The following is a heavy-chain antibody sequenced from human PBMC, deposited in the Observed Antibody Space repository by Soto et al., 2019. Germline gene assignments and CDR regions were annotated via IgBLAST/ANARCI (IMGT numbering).Heavy chain of an antibody. Sequence: EPLSITWPFSGSHVSSGSYYLSLIRQPPGKGLEWIGYIYYSGSTNYNPSLKSRVTISVGTSKNQFSLKLSSVTAADTAVYYCARDSTLSVVGGMDVWGQGPTATVS. CDR1: GSHVSSGSYY. CDR3: ARDSTLSVVGGMDV. V-gene: IGHV4-61*01. D-gene: IGHD2-15*01. CDR2: IYYSGST. J-gene: IGHJ6*02.